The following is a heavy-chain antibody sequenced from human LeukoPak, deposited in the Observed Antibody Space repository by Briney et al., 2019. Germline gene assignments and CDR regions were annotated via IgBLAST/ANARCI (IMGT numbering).Heavy chain of an antibody. D-gene: IGHD4/OR15-4a*01. CDR2: IYTSGST. CDR1: GGSISSGSYY. CDR3: ARGVLDPLLPWFDP. Sequence: PSETLSLTCTVSGGSISSGSYYWRWIRQPAGKGLEWIGRIYTSGSTNYNPSLKSRVTISVDTSKNQFSLKLSSVTAADTAVYYCARGVLDPLLPWFDPWGQGTLVTVSS. J-gene: IGHJ5*02. V-gene: IGHV4-61*02.